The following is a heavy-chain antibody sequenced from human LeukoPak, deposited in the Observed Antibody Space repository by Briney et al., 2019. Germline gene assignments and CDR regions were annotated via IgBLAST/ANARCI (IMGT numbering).Heavy chain of an antibody. D-gene: IGHD2-2*01. CDR1: GYTFTSYP. CDR3: ARDGTSTDDY. V-gene: IGHV1-18*01. CDR2: ISGNNDNP. Sequence: ASVKVSCKASGYTFTSYPFSWVRQAPGQGLEWMGWISGNNDNPNYGQKFQGRFAVTTDSSTTTAYMELRNLTFDDTAVYYCARDGTSTDDYWGQGTLVTVSS. J-gene: IGHJ4*02.